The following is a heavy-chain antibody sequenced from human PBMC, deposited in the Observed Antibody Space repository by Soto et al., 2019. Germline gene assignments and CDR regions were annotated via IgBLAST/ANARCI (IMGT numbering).Heavy chain of an antibody. CDR1: GYTFTSYG. Sequence: QVQLVQSGAEVKKPGASVKVSCKASGYTFTSYGISWVRQAPGQGLEWMGWISAYNGNTNYAQKLQGRVTMTTDTSTSTDYMELRSLRSDDTAVYYCARTYSRDEGIINDDAFDIWGQGTMVTVSS. CDR2: ISAYNGNT. D-gene: IGHD6-13*01. CDR3: ARTYSRDEGIINDDAFDI. J-gene: IGHJ3*02. V-gene: IGHV1-18*01.